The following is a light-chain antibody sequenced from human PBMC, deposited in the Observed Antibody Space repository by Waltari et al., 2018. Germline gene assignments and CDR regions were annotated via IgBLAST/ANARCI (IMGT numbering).Light chain of an antibody. Sequence: DIQMTQSPSSLSASVGDRVTITCRASQSISSDLNWYKQKPGKAPKLLIYAASSLQRWVPSRFSGSGSGTDFTLTISSLQPEDFATYYCQQSYSTPRTFGGGTKVEIK. J-gene: IGKJ4*01. V-gene: IGKV1-39*01. CDR1: QSISSD. CDR2: AAS. CDR3: QQSYSTPRT.